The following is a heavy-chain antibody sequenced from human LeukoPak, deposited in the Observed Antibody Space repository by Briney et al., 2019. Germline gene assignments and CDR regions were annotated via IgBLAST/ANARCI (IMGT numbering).Heavy chain of an antibody. V-gene: IGHV1-46*01. J-gene: IGHJ4*02. CDR1: GYTFTSNY. CDR3: ARDVASSGYYWD. D-gene: IGHD3-22*01. CDR2: INPSGGSA. Sequence: ASVKVSCKASGYTFTSNYIHWVRQAPGQGLEWMGIINPSGGSASYAQKFQGRVTMTRDTSTSTVYMEVSSLRSEDTAVCYCARDVASSGYYWDWGQGTLVTVSS.